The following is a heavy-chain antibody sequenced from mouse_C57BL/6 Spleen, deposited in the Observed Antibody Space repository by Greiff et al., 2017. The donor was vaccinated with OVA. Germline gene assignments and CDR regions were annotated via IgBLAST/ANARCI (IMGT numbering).Heavy chain of an antibody. Sequence: QVHVKQPGAELVKPGASVKLSCKASGYTFTSYWMHWVKQRPGQGLEWIGMIHPNSGSTNYNEKFKSKATLTVDKSSSTAYMQLSSLTSEDSAVYYCARGDDYPYYYAMDYWGQGTSVTVSS. J-gene: IGHJ4*01. D-gene: IGHD2-4*01. CDR3: ARGDDYPYYYAMDY. V-gene: IGHV1-64*01. CDR1: GYTFTSYW. CDR2: IHPNSGST.